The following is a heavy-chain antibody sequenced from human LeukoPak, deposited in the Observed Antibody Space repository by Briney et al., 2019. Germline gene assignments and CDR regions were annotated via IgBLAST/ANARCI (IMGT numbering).Heavy chain of an antibody. Sequence: PGGSLRLSCAASGFTFSRNNMHWVRQAPGKGLEYVSSITGNGGDTYYANSVKGRFTISRDNSKNMLYLQMGSLRTEDMGVYYCASLDTSMAWGQGTLVIVSS. J-gene: IGHJ5*02. CDR1: GFTFSRNN. D-gene: IGHD5-18*01. CDR2: ITGNGGDT. V-gene: IGHV3-64*01. CDR3: ASLDTSMA.